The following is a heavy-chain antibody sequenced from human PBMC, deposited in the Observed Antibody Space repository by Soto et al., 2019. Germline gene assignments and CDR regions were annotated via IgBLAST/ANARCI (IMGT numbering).Heavy chain of an antibody. Sequence: ASVKVSCKASGYTFTSYGISWVRQAPGQGLEWMGWISAYNGNTNYAQKLQGRVTMTTGTSTSTAYMELRSLRSDDTAVYYCARIDSGYRDGNWFDPWGQGTLVTVSS. D-gene: IGHD5-12*01. CDR2: ISAYNGNT. CDR1: GYTFTSYG. J-gene: IGHJ5*02. CDR3: ARIDSGYRDGNWFDP. V-gene: IGHV1-18*01.